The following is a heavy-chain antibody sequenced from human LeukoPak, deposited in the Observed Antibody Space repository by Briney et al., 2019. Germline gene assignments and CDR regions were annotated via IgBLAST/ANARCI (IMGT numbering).Heavy chain of an antibody. Sequence: PSETLSLTCTVSGGSISSYYWSWIRQPPGKGLEWIWYINYSGSTNYNPSLKRRVTISVDTSRNQFSLSLSSVTAADTAVYYCARDHWVLSSNNQWYYYGMDVWGQGTTVTVSS. D-gene: IGHD3-9*01. V-gene: IGHV4-59*01. CDR2: INYSGST. J-gene: IGHJ6*02. CDR1: GGSISSYY. CDR3: ARDHWVLSSNNQWYYYGMDV.